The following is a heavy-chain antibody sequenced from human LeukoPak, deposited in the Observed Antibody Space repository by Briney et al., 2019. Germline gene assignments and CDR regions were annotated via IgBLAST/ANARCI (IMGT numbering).Heavy chain of an antibody. CDR1: GFSFSCYA. Sequence: AGPLRLSCAASGFSFSCYAMTWVRQAPGKGLEWVSAISGSGGSTYYADSVKGRFTISRDNSKNTLYLQMNSLRAEDTAEYYCAKVFRQQRDCFDPWGQGTLVTVSS. CDR3: AKVFRQQRDCFDP. D-gene: IGHD6-25*01. CDR2: ISGSGGST. V-gene: IGHV3-23*01. J-gene: IGHJ5*02.